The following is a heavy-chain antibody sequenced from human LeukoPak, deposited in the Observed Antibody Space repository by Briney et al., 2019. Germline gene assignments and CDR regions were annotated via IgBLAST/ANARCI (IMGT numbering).Heavy chain of an antibody. CDR2: ISAYNGNT. Sequence: ASVKVSCKVSGYTLTELSMHWVRQAPGQGLEWMGWISAYNGNTNYAQKLQGRVTMTTDTSTSTAYMELRSLRSDDTAVYYCARDRSTKAAASGGYWGQGTLVTVSS. V-gene: IGHV1-18*01. CDR3: ARDRSTKAAASGGY. D-gene: IGHD6-25*01. CDR1: GYTLTELS. J-gene: IGHJ4*02.